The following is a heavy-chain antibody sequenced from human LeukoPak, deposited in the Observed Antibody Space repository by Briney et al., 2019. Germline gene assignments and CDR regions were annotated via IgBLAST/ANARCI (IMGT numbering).Heavy chain of an antibody. CDR2: ISVDIGNT. V-gene: IGHV1-18*01. Sequence: ASVKVSCKASGYTFRNYGISWVRQAPGQGLEWMGWISVDIGNTNYAQNLQGRVTMTRDTFTSTAYMELTGLRSDDTAVYSCARDRLGYCGGGTCLLFDNWGQGTPVTVSS. CDR1: GYTFRNYG. J-gene: IGHJ4*02. D-gene: IGHD2-15*01. CDR3: ARDRLGYCGGGTCLLFDN.